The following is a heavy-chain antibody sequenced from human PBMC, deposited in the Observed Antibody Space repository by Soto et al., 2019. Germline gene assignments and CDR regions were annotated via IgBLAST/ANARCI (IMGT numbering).Heavy chain of an antibody. CDR3: ATSRWIQLWTADF. Sequence: QVQLVQSGAEVKRPGSSVKVSCKTSGGTFSKFSISWLRQAPGHGLEWIGGITPIYLITHYAQKFQGSVTRSADDLTTTSYLEVSSLKFEDTAVYYCATSRWIQLWTADFWGQGTRVTVSS. D-gene: IGHD5-18*01. J-gene: IGHJ4*02. CDR2: ITPIYLIT. V-gene: IGHV1-69*01. CDR1: GGTFSKFS.